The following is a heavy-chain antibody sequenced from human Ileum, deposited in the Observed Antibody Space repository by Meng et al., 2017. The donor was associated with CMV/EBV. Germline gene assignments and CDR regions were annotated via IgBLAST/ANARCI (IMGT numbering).Heavy chain of an antibody. CDR2: IYHGGST. D-gene: IGHD3-16*01. V-gene: IGHV4-4*07. CDR1: GDSITSFY. CDR3: ARGPGGFGDFNFDY. Sequence: QVQLQESRPGLVKPSETLSLTCTVSGDSITSFYWSWIRQPAGKALEWIGRIYHGGSTNYNPSLKSRVTLSVDTSKNQFSMRLTSVTAADTAVYYCARGPGGFGDFNFDYWGQGTLVTVSS. J-gene: IGHJ4*02.